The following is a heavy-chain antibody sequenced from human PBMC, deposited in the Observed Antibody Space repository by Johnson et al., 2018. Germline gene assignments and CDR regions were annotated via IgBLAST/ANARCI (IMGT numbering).Heavy chain of an antibody. V-gene: IGHV3-15*07. CDR2: IRSKIDGGTT. CDR1: GFAFSDAR. Sequence: VQLVESGGGLVKPGGSLRLSCAASGFAFSDARMSWVRQAPGRGLEGVGRIRSKIDGGTTDIAAPAEERFIVSRDDSNNTLYLQMNSLKTEDTAVYYCTTVSDVDTAMVGAFDIWGQGTMVTVSS. J-gene: IGHJ3*02. CDR3: TTVSDVDTAMVGAFDI. D-gene: IGHD5-18*01.